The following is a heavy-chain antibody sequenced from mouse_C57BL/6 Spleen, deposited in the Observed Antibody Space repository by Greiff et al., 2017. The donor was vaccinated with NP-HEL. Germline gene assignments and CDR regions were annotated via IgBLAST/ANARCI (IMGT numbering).Heavy chain of an antibody. D-gene: IGHD1-1*01. V-gene: IGHV14-3*01. CDR2: IDPANGNT. CDR1: GFNIKNTY. J-gene: IGHJ3*01. Sequence: VQLKESVAELVRPGASVKLSCTASGFNIKNTYMHWVKQRPEQGLEWIGRIDPANGNTKYAPKFQCKATITADTSSNTAYLQLSSLTSEDTAIYSCAVGSSPAWFAYWGQGTLVTVSA. CDR3: AVGSSPAWFAY.